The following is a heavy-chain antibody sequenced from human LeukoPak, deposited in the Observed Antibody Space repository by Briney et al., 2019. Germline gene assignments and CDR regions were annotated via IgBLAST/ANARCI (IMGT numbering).Heavy chain of an antibody. Sequence: PPETLSLACTVSGAFISSYYWSWIRQPPGKGLEWIGYIYYIGSTNYHPSLKSRAPISLAPSKNQFSRKLSAVTAAHTAGYYCAAMIDCIWGQGTMVTVSS. D-gene: IGHD2-21*01. CDR3: AAMIDCI. V-gene: IGHV4-59*01. J-gene: IGHJ3*02. CDR2: IYYIGST. CDR1: GAFISSYY.